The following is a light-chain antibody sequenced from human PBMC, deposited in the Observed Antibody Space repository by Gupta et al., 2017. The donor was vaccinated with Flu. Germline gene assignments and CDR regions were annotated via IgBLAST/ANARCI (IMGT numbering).Light chain of an antibody. V-gene: IGLV2-8*01. CDR3: SSNAGSNSWL. CDR1: SDDVGGSNY. CDR2: EVS. J-gene: IGLJ1*01. Sequence: QSALTPPPSASGSPGQSVTISCTGGSDDVGGSNYVSWYQQHPGEDPRLIIYEVSKRPSGVPSRFSGSKSGNSASLTISGLQADDEADYYCSSNAGSNSWLFGAGTKLTVL.